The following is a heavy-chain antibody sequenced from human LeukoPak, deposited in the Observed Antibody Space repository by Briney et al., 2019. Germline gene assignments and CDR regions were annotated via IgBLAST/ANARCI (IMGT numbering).Heavy chain of an antibody. D-gene: IGHD6-6*01. J-gene: IGHJ4*02. V-gene: IGHV3-7*01. CDR3: ARDVSDRWQLVDY. CDR2: IKQDGSEK. Sequence: GGSLRLSCAASGFTFSSYWMSWVRQAPGKGLEWVANIKQDGSEKYYVDSVKGRFTISRDNAKNSLYLQMNSLRAEDTAVYYCARDVSDRWQLVDYWGQGSLVTVSS. CDR1: GFTFSSYW.